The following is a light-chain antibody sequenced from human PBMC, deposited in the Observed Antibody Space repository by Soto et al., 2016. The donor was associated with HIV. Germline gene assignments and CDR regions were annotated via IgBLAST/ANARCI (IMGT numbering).Light chain of an antibody. CDR2: QDI. CDR3: QAWDRSTAVV. Sequence: SYELTQSPSVSVSPEQTASITCSGDKLGNKDVCWYQQRPGQSPVLVIYQDIKRPSGIPERFSGSNSGNTATLTISGAQAMDEADYYCQAWDRSTAVVFGGGTKLTVL. V-gene: IGLV3-1*01. J-gene: IGLJ2*01. CDR1: KLGNKD.